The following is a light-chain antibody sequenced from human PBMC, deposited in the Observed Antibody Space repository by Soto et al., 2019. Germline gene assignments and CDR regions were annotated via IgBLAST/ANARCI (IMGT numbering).Light chain of an antibody. CDR1: QSVSSSY. Sequence: EIVLTQSPGTLSLSPGERATLSCRASQSVSSSYLAWYQQKHGQAPRLLIYGASSRATGIPDRFSGSGSGTDFTLTISILEPEDFAVYYCQQYGSSPMYTFGQGTKLEIK. J-gene: IGKJ2*01. CDR2: GAS. V-gene: IGKV3-20*01. CDR3: QQYGSSPMYT.